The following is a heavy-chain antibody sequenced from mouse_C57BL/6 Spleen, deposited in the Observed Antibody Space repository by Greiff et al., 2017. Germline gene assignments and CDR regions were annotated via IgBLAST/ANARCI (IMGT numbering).Heavy chain of an antibody. J-gene: IGHJ2*01. CDR2: FYPGSGSI. D-gene: IGHD1-1*01. Sequence: VQLQQSGAELVKPGASVKLSCKASGYTFTEYTIHWVKQRSGQGLEWIGWFYPGSGSITYNEKFKDKATLTADKSSSTVYMELSRLTSEDSAVYFCARNESTYYYGRSHFDYWGQGTTLTVSS. CDR1: GYTFTEYT. V-gene: IGHV1-62-2*01. CDR3: ARNESTYYYGRSHFDY.